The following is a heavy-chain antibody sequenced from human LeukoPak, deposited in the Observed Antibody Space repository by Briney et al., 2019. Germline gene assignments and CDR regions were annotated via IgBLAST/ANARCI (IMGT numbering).Heavy chain of an antibody. Sequence: ALVKVSCKASGGTFSSYAISWVRQAPGQGLEWMGGIIPIFGTANYAQKFQGRVTITTDESTSTAYMELSSLRSEDTAVYYCARPIADDAFDIWGQGTMVTVSS. V-gene: IGHV1-69*05. J-gene: IGHJ3*02. CDR2: IIPIFGTA. CDR3: ARPIADDAFDI. CDR1: GGTFSSYA. D-gene: IGHD2-15*01.